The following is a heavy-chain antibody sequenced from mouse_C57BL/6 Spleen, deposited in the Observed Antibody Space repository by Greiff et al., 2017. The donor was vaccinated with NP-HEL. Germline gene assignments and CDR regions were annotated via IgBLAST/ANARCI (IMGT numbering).Heavy chain of an antibody. CDR1: GYAFSSSW. J-gene: IGHJ4*01. D-gene: IGHD2-3*01. Sequence: LVESGPELVKPGASVKISCKASGYAFSSSWMNWVKQRPGKGLEWIGRIYPGDGDTNYNGKFKGKATLTADKSSSTAYMQLSSLTSEDSAVYFCARWLLPSYYAMDYWGQGTSVTVSS. CDR3: ARWLLPSYYAMDY. CDR2: IYPGDGDT. V-gene: IGHV1-82*01.